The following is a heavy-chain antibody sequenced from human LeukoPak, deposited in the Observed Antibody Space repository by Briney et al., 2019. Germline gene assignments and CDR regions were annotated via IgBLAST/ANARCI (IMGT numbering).Heavy chain of an antibody. Sequence: PSETLSLTCTVSGGSISSGDYYWGWIRQPPGRGLEWIGYIYYSGSTYYNPSLKSRVTISVDTSKNQFSLKLSSVTAADTAVYYCARGITMVRGAFDIWGQGTMVTVSS. CDR3: ARGITMVRGAFDI. CDR2: IYYSGST. D-gene: IGHD3-10*01. V-gene: IGHV4-30-4*01. CDR1: GGSISSGDYY. J-gene: IGHJ3*02.